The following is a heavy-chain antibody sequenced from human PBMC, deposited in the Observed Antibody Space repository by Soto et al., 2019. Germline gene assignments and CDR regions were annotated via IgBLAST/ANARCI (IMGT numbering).Heavy chain of an antibody. V-gene: IGHV3-20*01. CDR1: GFTFDDYG. CDR2: INWNGGST. CDR3: ARQGRGYSSGWLRGLGWFDP. J-gene: IGHJ5*02. D-gene: IGHD6-19*01. Sequence: GGSLRLSCAASGFTFDDYGMSWVRQAPGKGLEWVSGINWNGGSTGYADSVKGRFTISRDNAKNSLYLQMNRLRAEDTALYHCARQGRGYSSGWLRGLGWFDPWGQGTLVTVSS.